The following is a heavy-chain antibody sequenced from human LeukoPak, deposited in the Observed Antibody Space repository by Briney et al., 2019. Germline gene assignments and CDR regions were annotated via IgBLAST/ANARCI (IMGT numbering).Heavy chain of an antibody. V-gene: IGHV1-46*01. D-gene: IGHD1-1*01. Sequence: GASVKVSCKASGYTFTSYYMHWVRQAPGQGLEWMGIINPSGGSTSYAQKFQGRVTITADKSTSTAYMELSSLRSEDTAVYYCARGRTVTIGRENWNDRKDHAFDIWGQGTMVTVSS. CDR3: ARGRTVTIGRENWNDRKDHAFDI. CDR2: INPSGGST. J-gene: IGHJ3*02. CDR1: GYTFTSYY.